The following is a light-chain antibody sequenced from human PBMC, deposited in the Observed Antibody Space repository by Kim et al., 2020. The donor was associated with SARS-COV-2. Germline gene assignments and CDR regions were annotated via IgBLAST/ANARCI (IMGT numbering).Light chain of an antibody. CDR3: HQYGSSYT. V-gene: IGKV3-20*01. J-gene: IGKJ2*01. CDR2: RVS. CDR1: QIIISDY. Sequence: SLSPGERATLSCRASQIIISDYLAWYQLRPGQSPRLLISRVSHRAAGVPDRFNGSGSGTEFTLTISSLDPEDFGVFYCHQYGSSYTFGQGTKLEI.